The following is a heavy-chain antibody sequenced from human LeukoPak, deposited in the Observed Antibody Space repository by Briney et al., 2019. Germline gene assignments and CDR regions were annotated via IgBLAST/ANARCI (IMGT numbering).Heavy chain of an antibody. CDR3: ARHASSYCSSTSCHMTNWFDP. V-gene: IGHV5-51*01. CDR2: IYPGGSDT. J-gene: IGHJ5*02. Sequence: GESLQISCKGSGYSFTSYWIGWVRQMPGKGLEWMGIIYPGGSDTRYSPSFQGQVTISADKSISTAYLQWSSLKASDTAMYYCARHASSYCSSTSCHMTNWFDPWGQGTLVTVSS. CDR1: GYSFTSYW. D-gene: IGHD2-2*01.